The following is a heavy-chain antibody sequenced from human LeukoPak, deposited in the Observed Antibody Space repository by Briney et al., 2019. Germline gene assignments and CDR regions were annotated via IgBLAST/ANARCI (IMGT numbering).Heavy chain of an antibody. CDR2: FDPEDGET. V-gene: IGHV1-24*01. J-gene: IGHJ5*02. CDR3: ATVRCSSTSCSWFDP. D-gene: IGHD2-2*01. Sequence: ASVKVPCKVSGYTLTELSMHWVRQAPGKGLEWMGGFDPEDGETIYAQKFQGRVTMTEDTSTDTAYMELSSLRSEDTAVYYCATVRCSSTSCSWFDPWGQGTLVTVSS. CDR1: GYTLTELS.